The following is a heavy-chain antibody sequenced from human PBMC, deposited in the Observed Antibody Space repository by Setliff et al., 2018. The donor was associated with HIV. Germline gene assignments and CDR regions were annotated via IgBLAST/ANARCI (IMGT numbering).Heavy chain of an antibody. CDR2: IYSGGST. V-gene: IGHV3-66*01. CDR1: GFTVRSNY. CDR3: ARVSELLAYYMDV. Sequence: HPGGSLRLSCAASGFTVRSNYMSWVRQAPGKGLEWVSVIYSGGSTYYADSVKGRFTISRDNSKNTLYLQMNSLRAEDTAVYYCARVSELLAYYMDVWGKGTTVTVSS. J-gene: IGHJ6*03. D-gene: IGHD1-26*01.